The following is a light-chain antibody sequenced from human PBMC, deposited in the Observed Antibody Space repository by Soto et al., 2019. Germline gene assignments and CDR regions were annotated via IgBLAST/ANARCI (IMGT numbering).Light chain of an antibody. CDR2: DAS. CDR3: CSYAGSYPYV. CDR1: SSDVGGYNY. Sequence: QSALTQPRSASGSPGQSVTISCTGTSSDVGGYNYVSWYQQHPDKAPKPMIYDASKRPSGVPDRFSGSKSGNTASLTISGLQAEDEADYYCCSYAGSYPYVFGTGTKVTVL. V-gene: IGLV2-11*01. J-gene: IGLJ1*01.